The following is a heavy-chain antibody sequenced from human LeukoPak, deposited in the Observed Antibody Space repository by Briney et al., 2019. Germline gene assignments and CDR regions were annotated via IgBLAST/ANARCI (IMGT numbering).Heavy chain of an antibody. CDR3: ASLTVTTRRGFDY. CDR2: IIPILGIA. D-gene: IGHD4-17*01. V-gene: IGHV1-69*04. J-gene: IGHJ4*02. CDR1: GGTFSSYA. Sequence: SVTVSFKASGGTFSSYAISWVRQAPGQGLEWMGRIIPILGIANYAQKFQGRVTITADKSTSTAYMELSSLRSEDTAVYYCASLTVTTRRGFDYWGQGTLVTVSS.